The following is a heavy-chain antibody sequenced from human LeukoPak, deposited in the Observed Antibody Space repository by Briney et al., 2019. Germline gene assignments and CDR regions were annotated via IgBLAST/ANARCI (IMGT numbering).Heavy chain of an antibody. J-gene: IGHJ4*02. CDR1: GGSISSYY. Sequence: PSETLSLTCTVSGGSISSYYWGWIRQPPGKGLEWIGSIYYSGSTYYNPSLKSRVTISVDTSKNQFSLKLSSVTAADTAVYYCARYGSGSYYRVFDYWGQGTLVTVSS. CDR3: ARYGSGSYYRVFDY. V-gene: IGHV4-39*07. D-gene: IGHD3-10*01. CDR2: IYYSGST.